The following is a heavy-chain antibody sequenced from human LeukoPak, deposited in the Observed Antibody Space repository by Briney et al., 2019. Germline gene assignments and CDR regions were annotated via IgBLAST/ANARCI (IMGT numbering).Heavy chain of an antibody. V-gene: IGHV3-23*01. Sequence: GGSLRLSCAASAFTFSSYAMSWVRHAPGKGLEWVSGISGSGGSTYYADSVKGRFTISRDNAKNSLYLQMNNLRAEDTAVYYCARGYAQLDPWGQGTLLTVSS. CDR2: ISGSGGST. J-gene: IGHJ5*02. CDR3: ARGYAQLDP. D-gene: IGHD6-13*01. CDR1: AFTFSSYA.